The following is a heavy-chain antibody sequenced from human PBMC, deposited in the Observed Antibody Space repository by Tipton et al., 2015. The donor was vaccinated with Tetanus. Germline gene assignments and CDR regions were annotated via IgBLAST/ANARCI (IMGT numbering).Heavy chain of an antibody. J-gene: IGHJ6*02. Sequence: QLVQSGAEVKKPGASVKVSCKASGYTFNDYDINWVRQATGQGLEWMGWMKPNSGDTGYSQKFQGRVTMTRDTSISTADLELSSRSAEDTAVYYCASLGVDGVIDGTGVDAWGQGSTGSVS. CDR3: ASLGVDGVIDGTGVDA. V-gene: IGHV1-8*01. CDR1: GYTFNDYD. D-gene: IGHD3-16*01. CDR2: MKPNSGDT.